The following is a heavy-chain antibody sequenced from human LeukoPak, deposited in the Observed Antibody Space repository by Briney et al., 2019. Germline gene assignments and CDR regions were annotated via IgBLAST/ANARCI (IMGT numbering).Heavy chain of an antibody. CDR2: INPNSGGT. V-gene: IGHV1-2*02. CDR3: ARDRYRIAVAGNNWFDP. CDR1: GYTFTGYY. D-gene: IGHD6-19*01. J-gene: IGHJ5*02. Sequence: ASVKVSCKASGYTFTGYYMHWVRQAPGQGLEWMGWINPNSGGTNYAQKFQGRVTMTRDTSISTAYMELGRLRSDDTAVYYCARDRYRIAVAGNNWFDPWGQGTLVTVSS.